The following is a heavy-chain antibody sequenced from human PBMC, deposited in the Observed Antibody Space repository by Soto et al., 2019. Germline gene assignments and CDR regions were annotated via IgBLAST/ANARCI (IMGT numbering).Heavy chain of an antibody. D-gene: IGHD2-15*01. V-gene: IGHV4-34*01. Sequence: QVQLQQWGAGLLKPSETLSLTCVVYGESFSGYYWTWLRQPPGKGLEWIGEINHGGSTNYNPSLKSRVSMSVDTSKNQFTLKLSSVTAADTAVYYCARGLGSWFDPWGQGTLVTVSS. J-gene: IGHJ5*02. CDR3: ARGLGSWFDP. CDR1: GESFSGYY. CDR2: INHGGST.